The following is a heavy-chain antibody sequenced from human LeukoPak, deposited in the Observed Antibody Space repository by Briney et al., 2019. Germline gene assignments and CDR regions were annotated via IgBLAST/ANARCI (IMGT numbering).Heavy chain of an antibody. CDR2: INPSGGST. V-gene: IGHV1-46*01. CDR1: GYTFTSYD. CDR3: ARGRGRGNPKLDFDY. J-gene: IGHJ4*02. D-gene: IGHD1-26*01. Sequence: ASVKVSCKASGYTFTSYDINWVRQAPGQGLEWMGIINPSGGSTSYAQKFQGRVTMTRDTSTSTVYMELSSLRSEDTAVYYCARGRGRGNPKLDFDYWGQGTLVTVSS.